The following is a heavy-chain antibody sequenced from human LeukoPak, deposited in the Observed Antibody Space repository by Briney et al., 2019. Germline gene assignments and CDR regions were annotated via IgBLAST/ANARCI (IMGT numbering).Heavy chain of an antibody. J-gene: IGHJ4*02. D-gene: IGHD4-17*01. CDR2: IRYDGSNK. CDR1: GFTFSSYG. Sequence: GGSLRLSCAASGFTFSSYGMHWVRQAPGKGLEWVAFIRYDGSNKYYADSVKGRFTISRDNSKNTLYLQMNSLRAEDTAVYYCAKEPVTTGSYYFDYWGQRTLVTLSS. CDR3: AKEPVTTGSYYFDY. V-gene: IGHV3-30*02.